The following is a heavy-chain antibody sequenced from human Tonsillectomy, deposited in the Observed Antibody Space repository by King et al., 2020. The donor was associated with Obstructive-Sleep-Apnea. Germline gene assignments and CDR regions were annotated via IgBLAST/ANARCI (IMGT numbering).Heavy chain of an antibody. D-gene: IGHD3-10*01. V-gene: IGHV3-7*01. Sequence: VQLVESGGGLVQPGGSLRLSCAASEFKFSSYWMTWVRQAPGKGLEWVANIKQDGSEQYYVDSVRGRFTISRDNAKNSLYLQMNSLRAEDTAVYYCARDVRITMVRGVITQTFHFDSWGQGTLVTVSS. CDR2: IKQDGSEQ. CDR3: ARDVRITMVRGVITQTFHFDS. CDR1: EFKFSSYW. J-gene: IGHJ4*02.